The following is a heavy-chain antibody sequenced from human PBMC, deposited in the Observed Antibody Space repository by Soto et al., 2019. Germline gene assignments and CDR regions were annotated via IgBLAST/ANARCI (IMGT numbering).Heavy chain of an antibody. J-gene: IGHJ6*02. CDR2: IRSKAYGGTT. V-gene: IGHV3-49*04. CDR3: TRVRYFDPPIGMDV. D-gene: IGHD3-9*01. CDR1: GFTFGDYA. Sequence: GGSLRLSCTASGFTFGDYAMSWVRQAPGKGLEWVGFIRSKAYGGTTEYAASVKGRFTISRDDSKSIAYLQMNSLKTEDTAVYYCTRVRYFDPPIGMDVWGQGTTVTVSS.